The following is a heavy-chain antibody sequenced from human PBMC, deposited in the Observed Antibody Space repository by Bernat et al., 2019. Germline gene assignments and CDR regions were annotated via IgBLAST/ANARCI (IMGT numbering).Heavy chain of an antibody. CDR3: ARDPGITGTIYYYGMDV. CDR1: GFTFSNYW. D-gene: IGHD1-20*01. CDR2: IKQDGSEK. Sequence: EVQLVESGGGLVQPGGSLRLSCAASGFTFSNYWMTWVRQAPGKGLEWVANIKQDGSEKYYVDSVKGRFTITRDNAWNSLYLQMNSLRAEDTALYYCARDPGITGTIYYYGMDVWGRGTTVTVSS. J-gene: IGHJ6*02. V-gene: IGHV3-7*01.